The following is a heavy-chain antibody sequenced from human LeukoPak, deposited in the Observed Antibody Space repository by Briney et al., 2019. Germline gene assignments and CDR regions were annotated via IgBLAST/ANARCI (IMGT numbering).Heavy chain of an antibody. CDR2: IYYSGST. J-gene: IGHJ5*02. CDR1: GGSISSSSYY. CDR3: ARRVDYYGSGSQNWFDP. V-gene: IGHV4-39*01. D-gene: IGHD3-10*01. Sequence: PSETLSLTCTVSGGSISSSSYYSGWIRQPPGKGLEWIGSIYYSGSTYYNPSLKSRVTISVDTSKNQFSLKLSSVTAADTAVYYCARRVDYYGSGSQNWFDPWGQGTLVTVSS.